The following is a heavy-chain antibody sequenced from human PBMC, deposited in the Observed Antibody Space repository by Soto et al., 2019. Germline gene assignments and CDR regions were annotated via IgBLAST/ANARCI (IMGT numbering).Heavy chain of an antibody. CDR2: IYWGDDK. D-gene: IGHD6-19*01. CDR3: AYIADANGWQIIEY. J-gene: IGHJ4*02. Sequence: QITVKESSPTLVKPTQTLTLTCTFSGFSLSNIGAGVGWIRQPPGKALEWLALIYWGDDKRYNSSLKTRLTITKDTSKNQAVLTVANMDPAATGTYSCAYIADANGWQIIEYWGQGTLVTVSS. V-gene: IGHV2-5*02. CDR1: GFSLSNIGAG.